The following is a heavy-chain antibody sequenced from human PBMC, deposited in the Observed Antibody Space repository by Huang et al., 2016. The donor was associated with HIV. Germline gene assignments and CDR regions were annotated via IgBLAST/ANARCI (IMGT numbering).Heavy chain of an antibody. CDR2: IYWDGDN. J-gene: IGHJ4*01. CDR3: ARHTRMALAYFFDS. D-gene: IGHD6-13*01. CDR1: GFSISTRGVG. V-gene: IGHV2-5*02. Sequence: QITLKESGPALVKPTQTLTLTCSLSGFSISTRGVGVGWIRQPPGKALEWLALIYWDGDNRYSPSLKSGLTIAKDTTKNQVVLTMTNVDPVDTATYYCARHTRMALAYFFDSWGHGSLVTVSS.